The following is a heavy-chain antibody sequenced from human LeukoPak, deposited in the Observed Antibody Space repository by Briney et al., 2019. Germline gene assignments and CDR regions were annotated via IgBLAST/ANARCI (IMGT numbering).Heavy chain of an antibody. CDR3: VREGSYYNNSAYYRYFDL. CDR2: IYHGGST. Sequence: SETLSLTCAVSGGSISSGGYSWNWIRQPPGKGLEWIGYIYHGGSTSYNPSLKSRVTISVDWSQNQFSLKLNSVTAADTAVYFCVREGSYYNNSAYYRYFDLWGRGTLVTVSS. CDR1: GGSISSGGYS. D-gene: IGHD3-22*01. J-gene: IGHJ2*01. V-gene: IGHV4-30-2*01.